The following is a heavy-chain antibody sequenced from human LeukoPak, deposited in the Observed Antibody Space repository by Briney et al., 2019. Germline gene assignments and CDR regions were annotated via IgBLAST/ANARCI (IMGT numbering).Heavy chain of an antibody. V-gene: IGHV3-7*01. J-gene: IGHJ4*02. D-gene: IGHD5-24*01. CDR3: AGERDMATIWEIFEY. Sequence: GGSLRLSCAASGFTFRNYWISWVRQAPGKGLEWVANIKEDGSEKYYVDSVKGRFTISRDNAKNSLYLQMNSLRADDTAVYYCAGERDMATIWEIFEYWGQGALVTVSS. CDR2: IKEDGSEK. CDR1: GFTFRNYW.